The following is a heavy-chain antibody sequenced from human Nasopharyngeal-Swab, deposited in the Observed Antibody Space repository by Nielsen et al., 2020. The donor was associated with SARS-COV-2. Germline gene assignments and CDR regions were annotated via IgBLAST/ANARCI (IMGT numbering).Heavy chain of an antibody. V-gene: IGHV4-34*01. CDR1: GASSSGHY. D-gene: IGHD3-10*01. Sequence: SEPLSLTFAVYGASSSGHYWNWIRQLPGKGLDWIGEINHSGSTNYNPSLKSRLTISVDTSKSQFSLKLSSVTAADTAVYDCERPSPSVGVLWFGELSYAFDIWGQGTMVTVSS. CDR2: INHSGST. J-gene: IGHJ3*02. CDR3: ERPSPSVGVLWFGELSYAFDI.